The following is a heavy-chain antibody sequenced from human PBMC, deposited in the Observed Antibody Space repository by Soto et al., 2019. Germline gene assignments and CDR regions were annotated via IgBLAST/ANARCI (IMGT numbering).Heavy chain of an antibody. CDR3: ARSRDGYNFVGDC. J-gene: IGHJ4*02. CDR2: INIDGSST. CDR1: GFTLSSYW. Sequence: EVQLVESGGGLVQPGGSLRLSCAASGFTLSSYWMHWVRQAPGKGLVWVSRINIDGSSTSYADSVKGRFTISRDNAENTLYLQVNSLRAEDTAVYYCARSRDGYNFVGDCWGQGTLVTVSS. V-gene: IGHV3-74*01. D-gene: IGHD5-12*01.